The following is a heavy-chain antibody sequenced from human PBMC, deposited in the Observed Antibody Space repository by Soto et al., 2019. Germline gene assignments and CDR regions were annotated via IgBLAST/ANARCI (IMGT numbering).Heavy chain of an antibody. CDR1: GGSISSGGYY. J-gene: IGHJ5*02. V-gene: IGHV4-31*03. D-gene: IGHD2-2*02. CDR2: IYYSGST. Sequence: QVQLQESGPGLVKPSQTLSLTCTVSGGSISSGGYYWSWIRQHPGKGLEWIGYIYYSGSTYYNPSLKSRVTISVDTSKNQFSLKLSSVTAADTAVYYCARGKQGYCSSTSCYTTRWFDPWGQGNLVTVSS. CDR3: ARGKQGYCSSTSCYTTRWFDP.